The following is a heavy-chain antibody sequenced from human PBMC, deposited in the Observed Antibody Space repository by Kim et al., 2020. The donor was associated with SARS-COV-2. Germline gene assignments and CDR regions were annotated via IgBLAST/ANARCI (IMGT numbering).Heavy chain of an antibody. V-gene: IGHV4-59*01. J-gene: IGHJ6*02. CDR3: ARDTWGSSSFHYYYYGMDV. Sequence: SRVTISVDTSKNQFSLKLSSVTAADSAVYYCARDTWGSSSFHYYYYGMDVWGQGTTVTVSS. D-gene: IGHD6-13*01.